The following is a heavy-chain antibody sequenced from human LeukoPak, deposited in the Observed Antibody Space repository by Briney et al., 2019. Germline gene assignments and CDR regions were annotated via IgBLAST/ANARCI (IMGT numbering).Heavy chain of an antibody. CDR1: GFTFSSYA. CDR2: ISGSGGST. V-gene: IGHV3-23*01. Sequence: PGGSLRLSCAASGFTFSSYAMSWVRQAPGKGLEWVSAISGSGGSTYYADSVKGRFTISRDNSKNTLYLQMNSLRAEDTAVYCCAKGCSGGSCYSSLPQYFQHWGQGTLVTVSS. D-gene: IGHD2-15*01. J-gene: IGHJ1*01. CDR3: AKGCSGGSCYSSLPQYFQH.